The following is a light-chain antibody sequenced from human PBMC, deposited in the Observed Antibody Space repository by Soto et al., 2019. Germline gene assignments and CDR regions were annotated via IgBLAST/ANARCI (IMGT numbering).Light chain of an antibody. J-gene: IGLJ2*01. V-gene: IGLV1-40*01. Sequence: QSVLTQPPSVSGAPGQRVTIYCTGSSSNIGAGYDVHWYQQLPGTAPKLLIYGNSNRPSGVPDRFSGSKSGTSASLAITGLQAEDEADYYCQSYDSSLIVVFGGGTKLTVL. CDR1: SSNIGAGYD. CDR2: GNS. CDR3: QSYDSSLIVV.